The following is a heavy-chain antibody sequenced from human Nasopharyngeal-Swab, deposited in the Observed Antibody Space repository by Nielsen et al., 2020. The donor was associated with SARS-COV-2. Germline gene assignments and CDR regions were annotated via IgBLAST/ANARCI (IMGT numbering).Heavy chain of an antibody. V-gene: IGHV5-51*01. CDR2: IYPGDSDT. CDR1: GYSFTSYW. J-gene: IGHJ4*02. D-gene: IGHD6-19*01. Sequence: GGSLRLSCKGSGYSFTSYWIAWVRQMPGKGLEWMGIIYPGDSDTRYSPSFQGQVTISADKSISTAYLQWSSLKASDTAIYYCARRGRSGWVYDYWGQGTLVTVSS. CDR3: ARRGRSGWVYDY.